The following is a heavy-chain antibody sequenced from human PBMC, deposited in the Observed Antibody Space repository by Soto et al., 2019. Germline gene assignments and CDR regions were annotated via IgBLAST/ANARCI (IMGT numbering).Heavy chain of an antibody. CDR3: ASSSPRNWFDP. V-gene: IGHV4-34*01. D-gene: IGHD6-6*01. J-gene: IGHJ5*02. CDR1: GGSFSGYY. CDR2: INHSGST. Sequence: PSETLSLTCAVYGGSFSGYYWSWIRQPPGKGLEWIGEINHSGSTNYNPSLKSRVTISVDTSKNQFSLKLSSVTAADTAVYYCASSSPRNWFDPWGQGTLVTASS.